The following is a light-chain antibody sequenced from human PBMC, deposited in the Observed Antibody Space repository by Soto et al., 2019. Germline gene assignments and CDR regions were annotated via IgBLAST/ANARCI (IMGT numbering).Light chain of an antibody. V-gene: IGKV1-8*01. CDR2: AAS. Sequence: AIRMTQSPSSLSASTGDRVTITCRASQGISSYLAWYQRKPGKAPKLLIYAASSLQSGVPSRFSGSGSGTDFTLTISSLQPEDFATYYCQQSYSTPITFGQGTRLEIK. CDR1: QGISSY. J-gene: IGKJ5*01. CDR3: QQSYSTPIT.